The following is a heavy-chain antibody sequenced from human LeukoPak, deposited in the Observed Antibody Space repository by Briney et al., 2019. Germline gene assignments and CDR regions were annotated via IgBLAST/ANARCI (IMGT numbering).Heavy chain of an antibody. D-gene: IGHD4-17*01. CDR1: GFTFSRYW. J-gene: IGHJ4*02. Sequence: PGGSLRLSCAASGFTFSRYWMTWVRQAPGKGLEWVANIKQDGSEKYYVDSVKGRFTISRDNAKNSLYLQMNSLRAEDTAVYYCARAATVTAESAFGYWGQGTLVTVSS. V-gene: IGHV3-7*01. CDR2: IKQDGSEK. CDR3: ARAATVTAESAFGY.